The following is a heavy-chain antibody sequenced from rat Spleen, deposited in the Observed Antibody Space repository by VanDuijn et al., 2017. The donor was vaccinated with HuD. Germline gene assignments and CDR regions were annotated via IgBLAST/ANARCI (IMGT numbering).Heavy chain of an antibody. CDR1: GFSLTSNG. Sequence: QVQLKESGPGLVQPSQTLSLTCTVSGFSLTSNGVSWVRQPPGKGLEWIAAISSGGSTYYNSALKSRLSISRDTSKSQVFLKMNSLQTEDTAIYFCTRGEIRGDWFAYWGQGTLVTVSS. CDR3: TRGEIRGDWFAY. D-gene: IGHD4-3*01. J-gene: IGHJ3*01. V-gene: IGHV2S12*01. CDR2: ISSGGST.